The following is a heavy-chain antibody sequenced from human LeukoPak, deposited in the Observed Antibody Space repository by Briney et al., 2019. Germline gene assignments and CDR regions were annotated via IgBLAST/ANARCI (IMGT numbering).Heavy chain of an antibody. V-gene: IGHV3-21*01. CDR2: ISSSGSFF. CDR3: ARGLFGVINPTDY. Sequence: GGSLRLSCAASGFTFSSYAMHWVRQAPGTGLEWVSSISSSGSFFYYADSVKGRFTISRDNAKNSLHLQKNSLRVEDTAVYFCARGLFGVINPTDYWGQGTLVTVSS. D-gene: IGHD3-3*01. J-gene: IGHJ4*02. CDR1: GFTFSSYA.